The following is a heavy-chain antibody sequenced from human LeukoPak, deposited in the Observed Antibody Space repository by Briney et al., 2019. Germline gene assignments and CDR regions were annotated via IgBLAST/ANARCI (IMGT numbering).Heavy chain of an antibody. CDR1: GFTFSSYW. Sequence: GGSLRLSCAASGFTFSSYWMHWVRQAPGKGLVWVSRINSDGSSTSYADSVKGRFTISRDNAKNTLYLQLTSLRADDTAVYYCARVGKNGWDFDHWGQGTLVTVSS. CDR2: INSDGSST. CDR3: ARVGKNGWDFDH. V-gene: IGHV3-74*01. J-gene: IGHJ4*02. D-gene: IGHD6-19*01.